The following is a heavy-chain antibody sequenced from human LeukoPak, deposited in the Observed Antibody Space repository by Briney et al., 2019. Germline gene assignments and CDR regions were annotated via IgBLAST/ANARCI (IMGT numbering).Heavy chain of an antibody. CDR2: INPNSGDT. CDR1: GYTFTSYG. J-gene: IGHJ4*02. Sequence: ASVKVSCKASGYTFTSYGISWVRQAPGQGLEWMGWINPNSGDTHYAQKFQGRVTMTRDTSINTAYMELSRLRSDDTAVYYCARDQAFVYCSGGTCYDDYWGQGSLVTVSS. V-gene: IGHV1-2*02. D-gene: IGHD2-15*01. CDR3: ARDQAFVYCSGGTCYDDY.